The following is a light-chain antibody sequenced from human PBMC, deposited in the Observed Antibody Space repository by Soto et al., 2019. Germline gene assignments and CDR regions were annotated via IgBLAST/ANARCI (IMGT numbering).Light chain of an antibody. CDR1: QSMNDW. J-gene: IGKJ1*01. Sequence: DIQMTQSPSTLSASVGDRVTITCRASQSMNDWLAWYQQKPGKAPKVLIYDASSLQSGVPSRSSGSGSGTEFTLTIDSLQSDDVAIYYCLRYNAFSQTFGQGTKVEI. CDR2: DAS. V-gene: IGKV1-5*01. CDR3: LRYNAFSQT.